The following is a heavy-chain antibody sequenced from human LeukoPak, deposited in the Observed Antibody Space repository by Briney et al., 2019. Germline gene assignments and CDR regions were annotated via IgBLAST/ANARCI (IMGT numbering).Heavy chain of an antibody. Sequence: GGSLRLSCAASGFTFSGYWMMWVRQAPGKGLEWVANIKQDGSVKQYVDSVKGRFTISRDNAKNSLYLQMNSLRAEDTAVYYCARGTMFPYYFDYWGQGTLVTVSS. CDR1: GFTFSGYW. J-gene: IGHJ4*02. CDR3: ARGTMFPYYFDY. V-gene: IGHV3-7*01. D-gene: IGHD3-10*02. CDR2: IKQDGSVK.